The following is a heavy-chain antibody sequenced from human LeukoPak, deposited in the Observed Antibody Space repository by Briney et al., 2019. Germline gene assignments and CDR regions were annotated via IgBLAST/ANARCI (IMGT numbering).Heavy chain of an antibody. V-gene: IGHV1-2*02. CDR1: GYTFTGYY. CDR3: ARGVFPTSYFDY. J-gene: IGHJ4*02. Sequence: ASVQVSCKASGYTFTGYYMHWVRQAPGQGLEWMGWINPNSGGTNYAQKFQGRVTMTRDTSISTAYMELSRLRSDDTAVYYCARGVFPTSYFDYWGQGTLVTVSS. CDR2: INPNSGGT. D-gene: IGHD3-10*01.